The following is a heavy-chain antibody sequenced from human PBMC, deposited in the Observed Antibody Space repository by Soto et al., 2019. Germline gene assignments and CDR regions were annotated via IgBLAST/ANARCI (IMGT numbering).Heavy chain of an antibody. CDR3: ARGGFGELLFFHFDY. V-gene: IGHV1-18*01. CDR2: ISAYNGNT. D-gene: IGHD3-10*01. Sequence: ASVKVSCKASGYTFTSYGISWVRQAPGQGLEWMGWISAYNGNTNYAQKLQGRVTMTTDTSTSTAYMELRSLRSDDTAVYYCARGGFGELLFFHFDYWGQGTLVTVSS. J-gene: IGHJ4*02. CDR1: GYTFTSYG.